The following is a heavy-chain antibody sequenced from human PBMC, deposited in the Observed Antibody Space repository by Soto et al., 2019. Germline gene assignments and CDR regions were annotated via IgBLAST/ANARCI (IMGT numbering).Heavy chain of an antibody. J-gene: IGHJ4*02. D-gene: IGHD3-16*01. V-gene: IGHV3-7*04. CDR1: GFTFSTYW. CDR3: ARGAGIGDY. CDR2: IKEDGSEK. Sequence: EVQLVESGGDLVQPGGSLRLSCAASGFTFSTYWMSWVRQAPGKGLEWPANIKEDGSEKYYVDSVKGRFTISRDNAKNSLYLQVNGLRAEDTAVYYCARGAGIGDYWGQGTLVTVSS.